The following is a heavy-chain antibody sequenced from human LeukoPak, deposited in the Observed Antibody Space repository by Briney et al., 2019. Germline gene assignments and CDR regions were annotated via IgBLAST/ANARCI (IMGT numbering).Heavy chain of an antibody. Sequence: SETLSLTCTVSGGSISSGSYYWSWIRQPAGKGLEWIGRIYTSGSTNYNSSLKSRVTISVDTSKNQFSLKLSSVTAADTAVYYCAREYGSGSYYKPRLDYWGQGTLVTVSS. CDR3: AREYGSGSYYKPRLDY. D-gene: IGHD3-10*01. V-gene: IGHV4-61*02. CDR2: IYTSGST. J-gene: IGHJ4*02. CDR1: GGSISSGSYY.